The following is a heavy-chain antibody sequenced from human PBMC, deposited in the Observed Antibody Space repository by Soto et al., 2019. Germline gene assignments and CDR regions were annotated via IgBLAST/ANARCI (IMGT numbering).Heavy chain of an antibody. V-gene: IGHV2-5*02. J-gene: IGHJ4*02. CDR3: ASADFDWLLSLIYFDY. D-gene: IGHD3-9*01. CDR1: GFSLSTSGVG. Sequence: QITLKESGPTLVKPTQTLTLTCTFSGFSLSTSGVGVGWIRQPPGKALEWLALIYWDDDKRYSPSLKSRLTITKDTSKNQVVLTMTNMDPVDTATYYCASADFDWLLSLIYFDYWGQGTLVTVSS. CDR2: IYWDDDK.